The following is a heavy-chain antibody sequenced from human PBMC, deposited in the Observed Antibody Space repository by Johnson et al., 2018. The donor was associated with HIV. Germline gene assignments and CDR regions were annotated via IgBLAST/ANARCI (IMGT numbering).Heavy chain of an antibody. CDR1: GFTFSDYY. Sequence: QVQLVESGGGLVKPGGSLRLSCVASGFTFSDYYMTWIRQAPGKGLEWVAVISYDGSNKYYADSVKGRVTISRDNAKKSLYLQMNSLRAEDTAVYYCARVTHSYGYWGAFDIWGQGTMVTVSS. J-gene: IGHJ3*02. V-gene: IGHV3-11*01. CDR2: ISYDGSNK. CDR3: ARVTHSYGYWGAFDI. D-gene: IGHD5-18*01.